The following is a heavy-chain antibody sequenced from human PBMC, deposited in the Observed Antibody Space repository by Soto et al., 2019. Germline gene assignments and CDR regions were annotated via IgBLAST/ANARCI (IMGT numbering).Heavy chain of an antibody. CDR3: TTVWFGELEYYYYYGMDV. D-gene: IGHD3-10*01. CDR1: GFTFSNAW. CDR2: IKSKTDGGTT. V-gene: IGHV3-15*01. J-gene: IGHJ6*02. Sequence: GRSLRLSCAASGFTFSNAWMSWVRQAPGKGLEWVGRIKSKTDGGTTDYAAPVKGRFTISRDDSKNTLYLQMNSLKTEDTAVYYCTTVWFGELEYYYYYGMDVWGQGTTVTVSS.